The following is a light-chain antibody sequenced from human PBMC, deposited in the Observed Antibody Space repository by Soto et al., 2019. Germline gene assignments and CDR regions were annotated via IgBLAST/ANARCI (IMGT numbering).Light chain of an antibody. Sequence: DIVMTQSPTTLSVSPGERVTISCRASQSVSTNLAWYQQTPGEAPRLLIYAASTRASGISASFSGSGSGTEFTLTIGRLQSDDFAVYYCQQYSSSPSFGQGTRVEI. V-gene: IGKV3-15*01. J-gene: IGKJ5*01. CDR3: QQYSSSPS. CDR2: AAS. CDR1: QSVSTN.